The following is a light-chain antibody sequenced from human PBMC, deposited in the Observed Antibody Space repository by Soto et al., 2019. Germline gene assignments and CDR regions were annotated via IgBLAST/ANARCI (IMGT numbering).Light chain of an antibody. V-gene: IGKV3D-15*01. J-gene: IGKJ2*01. CDR2: DAS. CDR1: QSVGAN. CDR3: QQYNNWPPFT. Sequence: EIVITQSPATLSVSPGERVTLSCRASQSVGANLAWYQQKPGQSPRLLIYDASTRATGIPARFTGSGSGTEFTLTINSLQSEDFAVYYCQQYNNWPPFTFGQGTRLEIK.